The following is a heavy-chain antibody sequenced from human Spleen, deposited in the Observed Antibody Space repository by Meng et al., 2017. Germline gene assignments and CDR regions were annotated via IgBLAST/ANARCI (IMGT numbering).Heavy chain of an antibody. CDR2: INHSGST. D-gene: IGHD1-7*01. V-gene: IGHV4-34*01. Sequence: QVQLQQWGAGLLKPSETLSLTCVVSGGSFSDYYWSWIRQPPGKGLEWIGEINHSGSTNYNPSLKSRVTISVDTSKNQFSLKLSSVTAADTAVYYCARGARNYARKYFQHWGQGTLVTVSS. CDR3: ARGARNYARKYFQH. J-gene: IGHJ1*01. CDR1: GGSFSDYY.